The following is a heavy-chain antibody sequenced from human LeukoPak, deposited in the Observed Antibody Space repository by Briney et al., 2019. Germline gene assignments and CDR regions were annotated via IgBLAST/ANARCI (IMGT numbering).Heavy chain of an antibody. CDR3: ARFGSYFEY. D-gene: IGHD3-10*01. J-gene: IGHJ4*02. V-gene: IGHV4-59*01. CDR2: VYYSGST. CDR1: GGSINYYY. Sequence: SETLSLTCTVSGGSINYYYWSWIRQPPEKGLEWIGYVYYSGSTNYNPSLKSRVTISEDTSKNQFSLKLNSVTAADTAVYYCARFGSYFEYWGRGTLVTVSS.